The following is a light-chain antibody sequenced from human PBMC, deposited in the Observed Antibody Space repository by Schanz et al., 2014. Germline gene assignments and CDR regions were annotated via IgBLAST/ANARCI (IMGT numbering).Light chain of an antibody. CDR3: SSYTTNSAPGVV. J-gene: IGLJ2*01. CDR1: SSNIGARYD. Sequence: QSVLTQPPSVSGAPGQRVTISCTGSSSNIGARYDVHWYQQLPGTAPKLLIYGNSNRPSGVPDRFSGSRSGTSASLAITGLQAEDEADYYCSSYTTNSAPGVVFGGGTKVTVL. CDR2: GNS. V-gene: IGLV1-40*01.